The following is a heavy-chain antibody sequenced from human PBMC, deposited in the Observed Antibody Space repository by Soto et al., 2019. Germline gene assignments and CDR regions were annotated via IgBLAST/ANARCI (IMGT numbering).Heavy chain of an antibody. CDR1: GRSMISYY. Sequence: SETLSLTCNVSGRSMISYYWSWIRQPAGKGLEWIGRIYTGGNTNYHPSLKSRVTMSVDTSKSQFSLSLTSVTAADTAVYYCAREGDDRHFFFDSWGQGTLVTVSS. CDR3: AREGDDRHFFFDS. D-gene: IGHD3-3*02. CDR2: IYTGGNT. V-gene: IGHV4-4*07. J-gene: IGHJ4*02.